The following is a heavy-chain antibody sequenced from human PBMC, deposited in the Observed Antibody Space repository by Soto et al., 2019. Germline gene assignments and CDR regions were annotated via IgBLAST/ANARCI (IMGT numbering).Heavy chain of an antibody. CDR1: GYTLTELS. CDR2: FDPEDGET. CDR3: ARIGDYDPGAFDI. V-gene: IGHV1-24*01. Sequence: ASVKVSCKVSGYTLTELSMHWVRQAPGKGLEWMGGFDPEDGETIYAQKFQGRVTMTEDTSTDTAYMELSRPRSDDTAVYYCARIGDYDPGAFDIWGQGTMVTVSS. D-gene: IGHD4-17*01. J-gene: IGHJ3*02.